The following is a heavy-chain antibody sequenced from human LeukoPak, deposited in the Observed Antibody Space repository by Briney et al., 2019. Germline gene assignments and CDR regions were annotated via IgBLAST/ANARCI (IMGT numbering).Heavy chain of an antibody. V-gene: IGHV3-21*01. Sequence: GGSLRLSCAASGFTFSSYSMNWVRQAPGKGLECVSSISSSSSYIYYADAVKGRFTISRENAKNSLYLQMNRLRAEETAVYYCARVSYCSSTSCGYYFDYWGQGTLVTVSS. D-gene: IGHD2-2*01. CDR1: GFTFSSYS. CDR3: ARVSYCSSTSCGYYFDY. CDR2: ISSSSSYI. J-gene: IGHJ4*02.